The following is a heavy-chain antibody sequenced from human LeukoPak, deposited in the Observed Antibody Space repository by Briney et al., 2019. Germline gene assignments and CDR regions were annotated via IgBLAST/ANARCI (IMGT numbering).Heavy chain of an antibody. J-gene: IGHJ4*02. Sequence: SETLSLTCSVSGGSMSSYYWSWIRQLPGKGLEWIGHIYYSGSTNYNPSLKSRVTISVDTSKNQFSLKLSSVTAADTAVYYCARFGRDGYDYWGQGTLVTVSS. CDR1: GGSMSSYY. CDR3: ARFGRDGYDY. V-gene: IGHV4-59*01. D-gene: IGHD5-24*01. CDR2: IYYSGST.